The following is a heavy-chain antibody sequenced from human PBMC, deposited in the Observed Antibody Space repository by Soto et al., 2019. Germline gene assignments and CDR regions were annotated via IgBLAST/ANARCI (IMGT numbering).Heavy chain of an antibody. Sequence: SVTVSCTASGYTFTSYAMHWVRQAPGQRLEWMGWINAGNGNTKYSQKFQGRVTITRDTSASTAYMELSSLRSEDTAVYYCARDLGGWPDYWGQGTLVTSPQ. CDR2: INAGNGNT. CDR3: ARDLGGWPDY. V-gene: IGHV1-3*01. CDR1: GYTFTSYA. D-gene: IGHD2-15*01. J-gene: IGHJ4*02.